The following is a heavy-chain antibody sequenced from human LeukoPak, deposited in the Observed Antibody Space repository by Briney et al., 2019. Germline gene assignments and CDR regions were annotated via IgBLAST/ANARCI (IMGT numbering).Heavy chain of an antibody. Sequence: GGSLRLSCAASGFTVSSNYMSWVRQAPGKGLEWVSVIYSGGRTYYADSVKGGLTISRDNSKNPLYLQMNSLRAEDTAVYYCARHGSITMVRGRLRYYYMDVWGKGTTVTISS. CDR2: IYSGGRT. V-gene: IGHV3-53*01. CDR1: GFTVSSNY. J-gene: IGHJ6*03. CDR3: ARHGSITMVRGRLRYYYMDV. D-gene: IGHD3-10*01.